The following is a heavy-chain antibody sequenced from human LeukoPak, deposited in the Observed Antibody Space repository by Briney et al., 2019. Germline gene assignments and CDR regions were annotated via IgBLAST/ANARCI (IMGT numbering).Heavy chain of an antibody. Sequence: AASVTVSCTASGYTFTSYDINWVRQATGQGLEWMGWMNPNSGNTGYAQKFQGRVTMTRNTSISTAYMELSSLRSEDTAVYYCARDNGGTAMAYYYYYYMDVWGKGTTVTISS. V-gene: IGHV1-8*01. J-gene: IGHJ6*03. CDR3: ARDNGGTAMAYYYYYYMDV. CDR2: MNPNSGNT. D-gene: IGHD5-18*01. CDR1: GYTFTSYD.